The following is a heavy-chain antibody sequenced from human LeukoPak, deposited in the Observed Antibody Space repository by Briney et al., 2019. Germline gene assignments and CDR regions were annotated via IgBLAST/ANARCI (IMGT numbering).Heavy chain of an antibody. D-gene: IGHD3-10*01. Sequence: SETLCLTCTVSGDSISSYYWSWIRQPAGMGLEWIGRIYTSGSTNYNPSLKSRVTMSVDTSKNQFSLKLSSVTAADTAVYYCARDLPYGSGSYPDYWGQGTLVTVSS. CDR3: ARDLPYGSGSYPDY. J-gene: IGHJ4*02. CDR1: GDSISSYY. V-gene: IGHV4-4*07. CDR2: IYTSGST.